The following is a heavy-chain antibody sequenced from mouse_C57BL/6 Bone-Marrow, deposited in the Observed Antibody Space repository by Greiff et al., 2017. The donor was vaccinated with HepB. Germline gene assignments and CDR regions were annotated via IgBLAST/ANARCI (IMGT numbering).Heavy chain of an antibody. Sequence: VQLQQSGPVLVKPGASVKMSCKASGYTFTDYYMNWVKQSHGKSLEWIGVINPYNGGTSYNQKFKGKATLTVDKSSSTAYMELNSLTSEDSAVYYCASVTTVVGYYFDYWGQGTTLTVSS. CDR2: INPYNGGT. J-gene: IGHJ2*01. CDR3: ASVTTVVGYYFDY. D-gene: IGHD1-1*01. CDR1: GYTFTDYY. V-gene: IGHV1-19*01.